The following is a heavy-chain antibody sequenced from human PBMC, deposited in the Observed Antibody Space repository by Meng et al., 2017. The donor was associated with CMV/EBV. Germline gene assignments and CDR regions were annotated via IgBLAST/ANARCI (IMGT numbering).Heavy chain of an antibody. CDR3: ARAVTIYCSSTSCYAGLWSGNYYYGLDV. D-gene: IGHD2-2*01. V-gene: IGHV3-48*04. CDR1: GFTFSSYS. Sequence: GGSLRLSCAASGFTFSSYSMNWVRQAPGKGLEWVSNISSSSSAIYYADSVKGRFTISGDNAYNLLYLQMNSLRAEDTAVYYCARAVTIYCSSTSCYAGLWSGNYYYGLDVWGQGTTVTVSS. CDR2: ISSSSSAI. J-gene: IGHJ6*02.